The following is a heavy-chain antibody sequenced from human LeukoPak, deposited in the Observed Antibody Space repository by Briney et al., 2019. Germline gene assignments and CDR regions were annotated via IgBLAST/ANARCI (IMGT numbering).Heavy chain of an antibody. CDR2: ISGSGGST. J-gene: IGHJ4*02. V-gene: IGHV3-23*01. D-gene: IGHD3-3*01. CDR3: AKTYYDFWSGYYTTGELDY. Sequence: GGSLRLSCAASGFTLSSYGMSWVRQAPGKGLEWVSAISGSGGSTYYADSVKGRFTISRDNSKNTLYLQMNSLRAEDTAVYYCAKTYYDFWSGYYTTGELDYWGQGTLVTVSS. CDR1: GFTLSSYG.